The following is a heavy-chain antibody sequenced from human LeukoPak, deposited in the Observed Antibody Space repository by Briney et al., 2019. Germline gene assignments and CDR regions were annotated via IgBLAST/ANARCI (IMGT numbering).Heavy chain of an antibody. CDR2: IYPGDSDT. V-gene: IGHV5-51*01. J-gene: IGHJ4*02. CDR3: ARRGRGYCSSTSCHLDY. Sequence: GESLKISCKGSWYSFTSYWIGWVRQMPGKGLEWRWIIYPGDSDTRYSPSFQGQVTISADKSIDTAYLQWSSLKASDTAMYYCARRGRGYCSSTSCHLDYWGQGTLVTVSS. CDR1: WYSFTSYW. D-gene: IGHD2-2*01.